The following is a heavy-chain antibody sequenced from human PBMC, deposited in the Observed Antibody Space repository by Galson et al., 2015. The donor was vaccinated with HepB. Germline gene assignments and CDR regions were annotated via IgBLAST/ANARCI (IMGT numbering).Heavy chain of an antibody. Sequence: SLRPSCAASGFTFSDYYMSWIRQAPGKGLEWVSYISSSGSSPIYYADSVKGRFTISRDNAKNSLYLQMNSLRAEDTAVYYCARTGFGWFDPWGQGTLVTVSS. CDR1: GFTFSDYY. CDR2: ISSSGSSPI. J-gene: IGHJ5*02. V-gene: IGHV3-11*01. CDR3: ARTGFGWFDP. D-gene: IGHD3-3*01.